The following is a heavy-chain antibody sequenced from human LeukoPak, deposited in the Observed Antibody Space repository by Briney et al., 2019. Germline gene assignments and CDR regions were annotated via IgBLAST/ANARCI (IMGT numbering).Heavy chain of an antibody. CDR2: ILASGSST. Sequence: PGGSLRLSCAAPGLTFSNYAMTWVRQAPGKGLEWVSSILASGSSTYYADSVKGRFTISRDNSYNTLYLQMSSLRAEDTAVYYCTKEHDYSNLAEDYWGQGTLVTVSS. CDR1: GLTFSNYA. V-gene: IGHV3-23*01. J-gene: IGHJ4*02. D-gene: IGHD4-11*01. CDR3: TKEHDYSNLAEDY.